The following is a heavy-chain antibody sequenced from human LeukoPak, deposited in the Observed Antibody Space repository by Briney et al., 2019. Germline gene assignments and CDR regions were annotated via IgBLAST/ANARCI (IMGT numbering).Heavy chain of an antibody. CDR1: GFGVSNFY. CDR3: ARDRAVTQVWVEFDS. Sequence: GGSLRLCWTGSGFGVSNFYMNWVRQAPGKGLEWVSLIRDSGATFYADSVKGRFTISRDNSKNTIYLQMNRLRVEDTAVYFCARDRAVTQVWVEFDSWGQGTQVTVSS. J-gene: IGHJ5*01. CDR2: IRDSGAT. D-gene: IGHD3-16*01. V-gene: IGHV3-66*03.